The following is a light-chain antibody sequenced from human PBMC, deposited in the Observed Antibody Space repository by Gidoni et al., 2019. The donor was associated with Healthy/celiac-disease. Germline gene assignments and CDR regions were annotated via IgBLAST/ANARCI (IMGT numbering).Light chain of an antibody. CDR3: QQYNGYPWT. CDR2: KAS. CDR1: QIISDW. V-gene: IGKV1-5*03. Sequence: DIQMTQSPSTLSASVGDSVTITCRASQIISDWLAWYQQKPGKAPKLLIYKASNLESGVPSRFSGSGSGTEFTLTISSLQPDDFATYYCQQYNGYPWTFGQGTKVEIK. J-gene: IGKJ1*01.